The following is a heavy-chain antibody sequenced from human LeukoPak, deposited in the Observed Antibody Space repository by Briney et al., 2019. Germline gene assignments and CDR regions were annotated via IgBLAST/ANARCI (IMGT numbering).Heavy chain of an antibody. D-gene: IGHD3-10*01. CDR3: ARGRYYYGSGSYWDP. CDR2: ISTSGSTK. J-gene: IGHJ5*02. V-gene: IGHV3-11*01. Sequence: GGSLRLSCAASGFTFSDYYMSWIRQAPGKGLEWVSYISTSGSTKYYADSVKGRFTISRDNAKNSLYLQMNSLRAEDTAVYYCARGRYYYGSGSYWDPWGQGTLVTVSS. CDR1: GFTFSDYY.